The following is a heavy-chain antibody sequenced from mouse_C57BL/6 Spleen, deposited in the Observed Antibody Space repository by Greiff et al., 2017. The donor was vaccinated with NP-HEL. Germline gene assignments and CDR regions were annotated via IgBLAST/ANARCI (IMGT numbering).Heavy chain of an antibody. Sequence: QVQLQQPGAELVMPGASVKLSCKASGYTFTSYWMHWVKQRPGQGLEWIGEIDPSDSYTNYNQKFKGKSTLTVDKSSSTAYMQLSSLTSEDSAVYYCARRNLPYGGFAYWGQGTLVTVSA. D-gene: IGHD1-1*01. CDR3: ARRNLPYGGFAY. CDR2: IDPSDSYT. J-gene: IGHJ3*01. V-gene: IGHV1-69*01. CDR1: GYTFTSYW.